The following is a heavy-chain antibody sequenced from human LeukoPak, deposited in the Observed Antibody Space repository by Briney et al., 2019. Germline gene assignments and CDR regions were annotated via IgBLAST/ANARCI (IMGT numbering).Heavy chain of an antibody. CDR1: GLTFSSYA. CDR2: ISGSGGST. D-gene: IGHD3-22*01. V-gene: IGHV3-23*01. J-gene: IGHJ4*02. Sequence: PGGSLRLSCAASGLTFSSYAMTWVRQAPGKGLEWISSISGSGGSTYYADSVKGRFTISRDNSKNTLYLQMNSLRDEDTAVYYCAKSSYYDSSGYYREYYFDYWGQGTLVTVSS. CDR3: AKSSYYDSSGYYREYYFDY.